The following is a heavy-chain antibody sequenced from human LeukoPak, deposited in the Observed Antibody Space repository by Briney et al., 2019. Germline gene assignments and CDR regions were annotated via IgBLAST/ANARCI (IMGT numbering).Heavy chain of an antibody. J-gene: IGHJ4*02. CDR1: GYTFTSCY. V-gene: IGHV1-46*01. CDR2: INPSGGST. Sequence: ASVKVSCKASGYTFTSCYMHWVRQAPGQGLEWMGIINPSGGSTSYAQKFQGRVTMTRDTSTSTVYMELSSLRSEDTAVYYCATYSGSSNFDYWGQGTLVTVSS. CDR3: ATYSGSSNFDY. D-gene: IGHD1-26*01.